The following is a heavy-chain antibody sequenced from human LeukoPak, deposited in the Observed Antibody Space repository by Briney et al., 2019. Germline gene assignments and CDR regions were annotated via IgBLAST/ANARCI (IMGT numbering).Heavy chain of an antibody. Sequence: GGSLRLSCAASGFTFSSYSMNWVRQAPGKGLEWVSSISSSSSYIYYADSVKGRFTISRDNAKNSLYLQMNSLRAEDTAVYYCARDSCSSTSCYISYYYYYGMDVWGQGTTVTVSS. CDR2: ISSSSSYI. V-gene: IGHV3-21*01. J-gene: IGHJ6*02. CDR3: ARDSCSSTSCYISYYYYYGMDV. D-gene: IGHD2-2*02. CDR1: GFTFSSYS.